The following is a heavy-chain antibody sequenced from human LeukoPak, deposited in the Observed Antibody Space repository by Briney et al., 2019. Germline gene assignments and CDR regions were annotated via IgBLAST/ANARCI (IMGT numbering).Heavy chain of an antibody. CDR3: ARVGNYYDFWSGYYFLPYYFDY. V-gene: IGHV1-18*01. D-gene: IGHD3-3*01. J-gene: IGHJ4*02. CDR1: GSTFTSYG. CDR2: ISAYNGNT. Sequence: VKVSCKASGSTFTSYGISWVRQAPGQGLEWMGWISAYNGNTNYAQKLQGRITMTTDTSTSTAYMELRSLRSDDTAVYYCARVGNYYDFWSGYYFLPYYFDYWGQGTLVTVSS.